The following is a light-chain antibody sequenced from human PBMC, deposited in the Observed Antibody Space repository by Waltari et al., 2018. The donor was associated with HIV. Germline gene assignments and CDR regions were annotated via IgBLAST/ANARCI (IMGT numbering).Light chain of an antibody. J-gene: IGLJ1*01. CDR2: EDN. CDR1: SGGIASNS. Sequence: NFILTQPHSVSESPGKTVTISCARSSGGIASNSVQWYQQRPGRAPPPVIYEDNQRPSGGPELFSGSIDSSSNSASLTIYDLKTEDEADYYCQSYDSTNPCIFGTGTRVTVL. V-gene: IGLV6-57*03. CDR3: QSYDSTNPCI.